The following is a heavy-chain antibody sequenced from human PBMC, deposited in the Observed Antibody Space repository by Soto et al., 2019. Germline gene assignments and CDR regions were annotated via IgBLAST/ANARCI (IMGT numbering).Heavy chain of an antibody. CDR2: ISGSGGST. Sequence: VGSLRLSCAASGFTFSSYAMSWVRQAPGKGLEWVSAISGSGGSTYYADSVKGRFTISRDNSKNTLYLQMNSLRAEDTAVYYCAKPVRYFDWLLSEDYWGQGTLVTVSS. D-gene: IGHD3-9*01. V-gene: IGHV3-23*01. J-gene: IGHJ4*02. CDR3: AKPVRYFDWLLSEDY. CDR1: GFTFSSYA.